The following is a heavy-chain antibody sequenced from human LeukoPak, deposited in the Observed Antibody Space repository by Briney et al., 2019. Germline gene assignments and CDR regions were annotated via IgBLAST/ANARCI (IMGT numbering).Heavy chain of an antibody. CDR1: ELSFSASY. CDR2: IKRGPQCK. D-gene: IGHD2-15*01. V-gene: IGHV3-11*05. J-gene: IGHJ3*02. CDR3: ARELGSSRAFYI. Sequence: GGSLTLSCARSELSFSASYVACIRHPRREGRQRATFIKRGPQCKVHASSVKGRSTITRDNEKNSLYLLMNSLTAEDTAVYYCARELGSSRAFYIWGQGTKVTVSS.